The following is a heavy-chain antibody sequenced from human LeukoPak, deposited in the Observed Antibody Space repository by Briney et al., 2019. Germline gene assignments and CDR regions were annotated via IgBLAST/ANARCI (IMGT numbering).Heavy chain of an antibody. V-gene: IGHV3-43*01. D-gene: IGHD3-22*01. CDR1: GFTFDDYT. CDR3: AKPTYYYDSSQGGFDY. CDR2: ISWDGGST. J-gene: IGHJ4*02. Sequence: PGGSLRLSCAASGFTFDDYTTHWVRQAPGKGLEWVSLISWDGGSTYYADSVKGRFTISRDNSKNSLYLQMNSLRTEDTALYYCAKPTYYYDSSQGGFDYWGQGTLVTVSS.